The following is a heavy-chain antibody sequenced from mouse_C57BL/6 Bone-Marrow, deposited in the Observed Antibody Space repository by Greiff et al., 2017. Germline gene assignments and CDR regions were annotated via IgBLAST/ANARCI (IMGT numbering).Heavy chain of an antibody. V-gene: IGHV5-17*01. Sequence: VQLKESGGGLVKPGGSLKLSCAASGFTFSDYGMHWVRPAPEKGLEWVAYISSGSSTIYYADTVKGRFTISSDNAKNTLFLQMTSVRSEDTAMYYCARGEARYFDYWGQGTTLTVSS. CDR2: ISSGSSTI. J-gene: IGHJ2*01. CDR1: GFTFSDYG. CDR3: ARGEARYFDY.